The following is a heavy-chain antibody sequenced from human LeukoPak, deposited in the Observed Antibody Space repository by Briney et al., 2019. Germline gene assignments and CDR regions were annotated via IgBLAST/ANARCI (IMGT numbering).Heavy chain of an antibody. D-gene: IGHD1-26*01. CDR2: IFPILGIT. Sequence: GASVKVSCKASGGTFSSYAISWVRQAPGQGLEWMGRIFPILGITNYAQKIQGRVTITADKSTSTAYIELSSLRSEDTAVYYCARARSGSYPDFWGQGTLVTVSS. J-gene: IGHJ4*02. CDR1: GGTFSSYA. V-gene: IGHV1-69*04. CDR3: ARARSGSYPDF.